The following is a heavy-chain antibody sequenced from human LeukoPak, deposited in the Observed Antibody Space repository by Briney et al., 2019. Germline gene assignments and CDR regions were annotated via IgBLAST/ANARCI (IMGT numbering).Heavy chain of an antibody. J-gene: IGHJ4*02. D-gene: IGHD3-10*01. V-gene: IGHV3-21*01. CDR3: ARDRVTMVRGVMDY. Sequence: PGGSLRLSCAASGFTFSSYSMNWVRQAPGKGLEWVSSISSSSSYIYYADSVKGRFTISRDNAKNSLYLQMNSLRAEDTAVYYCARDRVTMVRGVMDYWGQGTLVTVSS. CDR2: ISSSSSYI. CDR1: GFTFSSYS.